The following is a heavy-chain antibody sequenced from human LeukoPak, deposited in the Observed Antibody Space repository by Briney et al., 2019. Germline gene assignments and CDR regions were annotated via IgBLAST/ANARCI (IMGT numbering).Heavy chain of an antibody. V-gene: IGHV4-34*01. CDR2: INHSGST. D-gene: IGHD3-22*01. CDR1: GGSFGGYY. J-gene: IGHJ5*02. CDR3: ARGPPPTRKRLYYYDSSGYRGNWFDP. Sequence: SQSLSGACAVDGGSFGGYYWSWIRQPPGKGLEWIGEINHSGSTNYNPSLKSRVTISVDTSKNQFSLKLSSVTAADTAVYYCARGPPPTRKRLYYYDSSGYRGNWFDPWGRGTLVTVSS.